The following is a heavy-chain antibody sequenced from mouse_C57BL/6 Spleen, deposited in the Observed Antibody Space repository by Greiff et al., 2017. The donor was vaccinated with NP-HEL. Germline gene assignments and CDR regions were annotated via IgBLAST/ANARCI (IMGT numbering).Heavy chain of an antibody. D-gene: IGHD1-1*01. J-gene: IGHJ2*01. Sequence: EVQLQQSGPELVKPGASVKISCKASGYSFTDYYMNWVKQSHGQGLEWIGVINPNYGTTSYNQKFKGKATLTVDQSSSTAYMQLNSLTSEDSAVYYSVAIYYFDVWGQGTTLTVSS. CDR1: GYSFTDYY. CDR3: VAIYYFDV. CDR2: INPNYGTT. V-gene: IGHV1-39*01.